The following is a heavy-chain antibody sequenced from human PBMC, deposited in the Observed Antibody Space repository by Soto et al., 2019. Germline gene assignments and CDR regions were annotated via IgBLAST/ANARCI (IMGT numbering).Heavy chain of an antibody. J-gene: IGHJ5*02. Sequence: QVQLVQSGAEVKKPGASVKVSCKASGYTFTGYYMHWVRQAPGQGLEWMGWINPNSGGANYAQKFQGWVTMTRETSISTAYMELSRLRSDDTAVYYCARVAVDGTQNWFDPWGQGTLVNVSS. CDR3: ARVAVDGTQNWFDP. D-gene: IGHD6-19*01. CDR2: INPNSGGA. V-gene: IGHV1-2*04. CDR1: GYTFTGYY.